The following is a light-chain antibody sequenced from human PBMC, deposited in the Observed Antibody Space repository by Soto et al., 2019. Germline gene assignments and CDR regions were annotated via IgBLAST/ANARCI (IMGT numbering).Light chain of an antibody. CDR1: SSNSGSNT. Sequence: QSVLTQPPSASGTPGQRVNISCSGSSSNSGSNTVNWYQQLPGTAPKLLIYSNNQRPSGVPDRFSGSKSGTSASLAISGLQSEDEADYYCAAWDDSLNGVFGGGTQLTVL. V-gene: IGLV1-44*01. CDR3: AAWDDSLNGV. CDR2: SNN. J-gene: IGLJ3*02.